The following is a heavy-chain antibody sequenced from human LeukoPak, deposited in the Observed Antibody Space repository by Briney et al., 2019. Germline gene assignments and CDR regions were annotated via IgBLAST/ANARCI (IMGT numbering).Heavy chain of an antibody. Sequence: PSETLSLTCTVSGGSISSSSYYWGWIRQPPGKGLEWIGSIYYSGSTYYNPSLKSRVTISVDTSKNQFSLKLMSVTAADTAVYYCARAKDYGSAFDYWGQGTLVTVSS. V-gene: IGHV4-39*07. CDR2: IYYSGST. J-gene: IGHJ4*02. CDR3: ARAKDYGSAFDY. CDR1: GGSISSSSYY. D-gene: IGHD3-10*01.